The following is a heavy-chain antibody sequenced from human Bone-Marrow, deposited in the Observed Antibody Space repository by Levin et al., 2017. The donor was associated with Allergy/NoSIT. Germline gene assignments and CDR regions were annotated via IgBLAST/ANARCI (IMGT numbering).Heavy chain of an antibody. J-gene: IGHJ4*02. CDR2: IYYSGST. CDR3: ARHYDILTGYYPLDY. CDR1: GGSISSSSYY. Sequence: SETLSLTCTVSGGSISSSSYYWGWIRQPPGKGLEWIGSIYYSGSTYYNPSLKSRVTISVDTSKNQFSLKLSSVTAADTAVYYCARHYDILTGYYPLDYWGQGTLVTVSS. V-gene: IGHV4-39*01. D-gene: IGHD3-9*01.